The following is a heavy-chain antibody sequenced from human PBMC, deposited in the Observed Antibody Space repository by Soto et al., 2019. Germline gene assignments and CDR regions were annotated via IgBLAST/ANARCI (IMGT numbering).Heavy chain of an antibody. J-gene: IGHJ4*02. Sequence: EVQLVESGGGLVKPGGSLRLSCAASGFIFSSYSMNWVRQAPGKGLEWVSSISSSSSYIYYADSVKGRFTISRDNAKNSLYLQMNSLGAEDTAVYYCARYDYSNLDYWGQGTLVTVSS. D-gene: IGHD4-4*01. V-gene: IGHV3-21*01. CDR1: GFIFSSYS. CDR2: ISSSSSYI. CDR3: ARYDYSNLDY.